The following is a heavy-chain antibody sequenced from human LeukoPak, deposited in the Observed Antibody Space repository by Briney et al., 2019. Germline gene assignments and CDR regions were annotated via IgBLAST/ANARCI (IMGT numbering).Heavy chain of an antibody. CDR3: ARDEGVKPYYDFWSGYYTYYYGMDV. Sequence: ASVKVSCKASGYTFTSYYMHWVRQAPGQGLEWMGIINPSGGSTSYAQKFQGRVTMTRDTSTSTVYMELSRLRSEDTAVYYCARDEGVKPYYDFWSGYYTYYYGMDVWGQGTTVTVSS. CDR1: GYTFTSYY. CDR2: INPSGGST. D-gene: IGHD3-3*01. J-gene: IGHJ6*02. V-gene: IGHV1-46*01.